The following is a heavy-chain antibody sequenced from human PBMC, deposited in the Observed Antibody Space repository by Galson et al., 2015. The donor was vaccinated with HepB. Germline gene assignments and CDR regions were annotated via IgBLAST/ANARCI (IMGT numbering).Heavy chain of an antibody. CDR3: ASSLYGTYYYGMDV. D-gene: IGHD4-17*01. J-gene: IGHJ6*02. V-gene: IGHV3-48*04. CDR2: ISSSSSTI. Sequence: SLRLSCAASGFTFSSYSMNWVRQAPGKGLEWVSYISSSSSTIYYADSVKGRFTISRDNAKNSLYLQMNSLRAEDTAVYYCASSLYGTYYYGMDVWGQGTTVTVSS. CDR1: GFTFSSYS.